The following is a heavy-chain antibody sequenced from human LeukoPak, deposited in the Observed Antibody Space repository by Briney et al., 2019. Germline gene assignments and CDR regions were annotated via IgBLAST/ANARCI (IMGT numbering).Heavy chain of an antibody. Sequence: GGSLRLSCAASGFTFSSYSMNWVRQAPGKGLEWVSSISSSSYIYYADSVEGRFTISRDNAKNSLYLQMNSLRAEDTAVYYCARVIVSRRGIYYFDYWGQGTLVTVSS. V-gene: IGHV3-21*01. CDR1: GFTFSSYS. CDR2: ISSSSYI. D-gene: IGHD3-16*02. CDR3: ARVIVSRRGIYYFDY. J-gene: IGHJ4*02.